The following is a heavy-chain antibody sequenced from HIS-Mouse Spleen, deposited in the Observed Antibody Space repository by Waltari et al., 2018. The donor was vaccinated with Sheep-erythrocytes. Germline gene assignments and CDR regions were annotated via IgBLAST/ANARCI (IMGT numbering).Heavy chain of an antibody. CDR2: IDWDDDK. Sequence: QVTLRESGPALVKPTQTLTLTCTFSGFSLSTSGMCVSWIRQPPGKALEWLALIDWDDDKYYSTSRKTRTTISKDTSKNQVVLTMTNMDPVDTATYYCARTPRDYDFWSGYYFYYYGMDVWGQGTTVTVSS. V-gene: IGHV2-70*01. CDR1: GFSLSTSGMC. D-gene: IGHD3-3*01. CDR3: ARTPRDYDFWSGYYFYYYGMDV. J-gene: IGHJ6*02.